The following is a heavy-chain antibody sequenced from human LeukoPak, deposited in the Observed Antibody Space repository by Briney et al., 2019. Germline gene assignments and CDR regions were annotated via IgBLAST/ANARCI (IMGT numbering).Heavy chain of an antibody. V-gene: IGHV4-34*01. CDR1: GGSFSGYY. J-gene: IGHJ5*02. Sequence: SETLSLTCAVYGGSFSGYYWSWIRQPPGKGLEWIGEINHSGSTNYNPSLKSRVTISVDTSKNQFSLKLSSVTAADTAVYYCARRGGRGVVSTWGQGTLVTVSS. D-gene: IGHD2-2*01. CDR3: ARRGGRGVVST. CDR2: INHSGST.